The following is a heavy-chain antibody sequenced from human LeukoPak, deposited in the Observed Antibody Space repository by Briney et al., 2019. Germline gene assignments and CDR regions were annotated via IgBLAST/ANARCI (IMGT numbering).Heavy chain of an antibody. D-gene: IGHD3-22*01. Sequence: SETLSLTCTVSGGSISSYYWSWIRQPPGKGLEWIGYIYYSGSTNYNPSLKSRVTISVDTSKNQFSLKLSSVTAADTAVYYCARGGDYYDGSGWSDYYGMDVWGQGTTVTVSS. J-gene: IGHJ6*02. CDR2: IYYSGST. V-gene: IGHV4-59*01. CDR1: GGSISSYY. CDR3: ARGGDYYDGSGWSDYYGMDV.